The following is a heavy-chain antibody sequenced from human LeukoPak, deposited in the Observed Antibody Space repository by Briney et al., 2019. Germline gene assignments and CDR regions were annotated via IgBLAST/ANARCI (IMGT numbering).Heavy chain of an antibody. D-gene: IGHD3-22*01. Sequence: PSETLSLTCAVYGGSFSGYYWSWIRQAPGKGLEWIGEINHSGSTNYNPSLKSRVTISVDTSKNQFSLKLSSVTAADTAVYYCARVMRHYYDSSGYQEYFQHWGQGTLVTVSS. V-gene: IGHV4-34*01. CDR2: INHSGST. CDR3: ARVMRHYYDSSGYQEYFQH. CDR1: GGSFSGYY. J-gene: IGHJ1*01.